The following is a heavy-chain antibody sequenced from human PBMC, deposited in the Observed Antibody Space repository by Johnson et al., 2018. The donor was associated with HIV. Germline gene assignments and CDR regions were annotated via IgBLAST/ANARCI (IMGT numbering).Heavy chain of an antibody. CDR3: ARATHYYDSSGYYIDACDI. J-gene: IGHJ3*02. D-gene: IGHD3-22*01. CDR1: KFTFDNYG. V-gene: IGHV3-20*04. Sequence: VQLVESGGGVVRPGGSLRLSCVASKFTFDNYGMNWVRQAPGKGLEWVSGINWNGGSTDYADSVKGRFTISRDNTENSLYLQMNSLRAEDTALYYCARATHYYDSSGYYIDACDIWGQGTMVTVSS. CDR2: INWNGGST.